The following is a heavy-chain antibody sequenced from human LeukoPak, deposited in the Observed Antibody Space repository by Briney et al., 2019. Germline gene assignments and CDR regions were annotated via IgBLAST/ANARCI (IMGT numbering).Heavy chain of an antibody. D-gene: IGHD2-15*01. CDR3: ARDARGYCSGGSCLFDY. V-gene: IGHV1-69*05. Sequence: SVKVSXKASGGTFSSYAISWLRQAPGQGLEWIGRIIPIFGTANYAQKFQGRVTITTDESTSTAYVELSSLRSEDTAVYYCARDARGYCSGGSCLFDYWGQGTLVTVSS. CDR2: IIPIFGTA. J-gene: IGHJ4*02. CDR1: GGTFSSYA.